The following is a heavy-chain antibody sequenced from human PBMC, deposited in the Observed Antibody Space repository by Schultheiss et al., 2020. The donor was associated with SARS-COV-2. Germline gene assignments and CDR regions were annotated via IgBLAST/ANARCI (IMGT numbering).Heavy chain of an antibody. D-gene: IGHD2-2*02. CDR3: ARGDIVVVPAAIPENYYYYGMDV. CDR1: GFTFSSYA. CDR2: ISYDGSNK. Sequence: GGSLRLSCAASGFTFSSYAMHWVRQAPGKGLEWVAVISYDGSNKYYADSVKGRFTISRDNSKNTLYLQMNSLRAEDTAVYYCARGDIVVVPAAIPENYYYYGMDVWGQGTTVTVSS. J-gene: IGHJ6*02. V-gene: IGHV3-30-3*01.